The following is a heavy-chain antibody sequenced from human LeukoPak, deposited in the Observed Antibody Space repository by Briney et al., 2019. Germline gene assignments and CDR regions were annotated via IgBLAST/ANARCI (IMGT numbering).Heavy chain of an antibody. CDR3: ASYYGSGSNYKLDY. Sequence: GGAPRLSCAAPGFTFSSYWMHWGRQAPGKGLVLGSRINADGSSAIYADSVKGRFTISRDNAKNTLYLQMNSLRAEDTAVYYCASYYGSGSNYKLDYWGQGTLVTVSS. V-gene: IGHV3-74*01. CDR1: GFTFSSYW. J-gene: IGHJ4*02. CDR2: INADGSSA. D-gene: IGHD3-10*01.